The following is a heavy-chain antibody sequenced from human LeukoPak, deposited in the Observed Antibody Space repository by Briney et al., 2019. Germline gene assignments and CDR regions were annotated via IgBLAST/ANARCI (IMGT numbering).Heavy chain of an antibody. V-gene: IGHV3-30*18. J-gene: IGHJ3*02. CDR2: ISYDGSNK. Sequence: GGSLRLSCAASGFTLSTYGMHWVRQAPGKGLEWVAVISYDGSNKYYADSVKGRFTISRDNSKNTLYLQMNSLRAEDTAVYYCAKDLTLYSSSWDAFDIWGQGTMVTVSS. CDR1: GFTLSTYG. CDR3: AKDLTLYSSSWDAFDI. D-gene: IGHD6-13*01.